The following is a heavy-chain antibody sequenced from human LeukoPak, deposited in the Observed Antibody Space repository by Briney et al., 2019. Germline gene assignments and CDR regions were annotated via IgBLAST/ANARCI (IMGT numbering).Heavy chain of an antibody. CDR3: ARESPSGDYPFDY. J-gene: IGHJ4*02. Sequence: PGGSLRLSCAASGFTFSSYGMHWVRQAPGKGLEWVANIKQDGSEKYYVDSVKGRFTISRDNAKNSLYLQMNSLRAEDTAVYYCARESPSGDYPFDYWGQGTLVTASS. V-gene: IGHV3-7*01. CDR2: IKQDGSEK. D-gene: IGHD4-17*01. CDR1: GFTFSSYG.